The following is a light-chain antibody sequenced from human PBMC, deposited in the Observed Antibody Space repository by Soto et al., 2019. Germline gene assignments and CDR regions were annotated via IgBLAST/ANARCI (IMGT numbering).Light chain of an antibody. Sequence: EIVMTQSPATLSVSPGERDTLSCRASQSVNINLAWYRQKPGQAPRLLISDASTRATGVPARFSGSGSGTEFTLTISSLQSEDSGFYYCQQYNFWPPLTFGGGTKVEIK. J-gene: IGKJ4*01. CDR1: QSVNIN. CDR3: QQYNFWPPLT. V-gene: IGKV3-15*01. CDR2: DAS.